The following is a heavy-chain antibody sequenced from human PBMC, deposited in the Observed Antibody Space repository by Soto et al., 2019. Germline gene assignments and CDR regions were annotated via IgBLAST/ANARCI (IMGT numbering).Heavy chain of an antibody. CDR3: VKGGGYSYGFFEY. V-gene: IGHV3-64D*06. Sequence: VGSLRLSCSSSVFTFSSYAMHCVRHAPGKGLEYVSAISSNGGSTYYADSMKGRFTISRDNSKNTMYLQMSSLRAEDTAVYYCVKGGGYSYGFFEYWGQGTLVTVSS. D-gene: IGHD5-18*01. CDR1: VFTFSSYA. J-gene: IGHJ4*02. CDR2: ISSNGGST.